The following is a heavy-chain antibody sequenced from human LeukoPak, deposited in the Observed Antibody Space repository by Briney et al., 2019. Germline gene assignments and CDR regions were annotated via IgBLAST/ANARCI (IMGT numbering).Heavy chain of an antibody. CDR2: ISSSSSYI. CDR1: GFTFSSYS. CDR3: ARSRYDSSGYYKY. D-gene: IGHD3-22*01. V-gene: IGHV3-21*01. Sequence: GGSLRLSCAASGFTFSSYSMNWVRQAPGKGLEWVSSISSSSSYIYYADSVKGRFTISRDNAKNSLYLQMNSLRAEDTAVYYCARSRYDSSGYYKYWGQGTMVTVSS. J-gene: IGHJ3*01.